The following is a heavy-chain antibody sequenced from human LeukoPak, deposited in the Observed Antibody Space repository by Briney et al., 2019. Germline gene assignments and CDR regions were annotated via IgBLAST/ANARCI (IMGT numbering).Heavy chain of an antibody. D-gene: IGHD1-26*01. CDR1: GFTVSSNY. J-gene: IGHJ4*02. CDR2: IYSGGST. Sequence: GGSLRLSCAASGFTVSSNYMSWVRQAPGKGLEWVSVIYSGGSTYYADSVKGRFTISRDNSKNTLYLQMNSLRAEDTAVYYCARWSYYSPDHDYWGQGTLVTVSS. V-gene: IGHV3-66*01. CDR3: ARWSYYSPDHDY.